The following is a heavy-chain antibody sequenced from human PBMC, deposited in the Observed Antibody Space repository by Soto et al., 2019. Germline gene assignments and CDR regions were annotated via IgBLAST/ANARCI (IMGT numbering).Heavy chain of an antibody. CDR2: ISYSGRT. Sequence: QVQLQESGPGLGKPSETLSLTCSVSGGSVSSGSYYWSWIRQPPGKGLEWIGYISYSGRTNYNSSLKSRVNIEVHTSKNQFSLKLSSVTAAETAMYYCARCAGVVVDYWGQGTLVTVTS. V-gene: IGHV4-61*01. J-gene: IGHJ4*02. CDR1: GGSVSSGSYY. D-gene: IGHD3-10*01. CDR3: ARCAGVVVDY.